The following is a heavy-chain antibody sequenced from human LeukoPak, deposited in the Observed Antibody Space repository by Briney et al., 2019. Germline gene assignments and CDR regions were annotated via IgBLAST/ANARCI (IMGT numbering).Heavy chain of an antibody. V-gene: IGHV4-59*12. J-gene: IGHJ5*02. CDR2: IHYSGST. Sequence: QTSETLSLTCIVSGGSINNYYWSWIRQPPGKGLEWIGYIHYSGSTNYNPSLKSRVTISVDTSKNQFSLKLSSVTAADTAVYYCARRKAYYYDSSGYHRAWFDPWGQGTLVTVSS. D-gene: IGHD3-22*01. CDR3: ARRKAYYYDSSGYHRAWFDP. CDR1: GGSINNYY.